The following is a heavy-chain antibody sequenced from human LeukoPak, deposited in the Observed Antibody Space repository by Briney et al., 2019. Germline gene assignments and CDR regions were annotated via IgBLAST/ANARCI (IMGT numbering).Heavy chain of an antibody. V-gene: IGHV3-23*01. D-gene: IGHD3-22*01. CDR3: ARDRGGLTMIVPSDY. J-gene: IGHJ4*02. Sequence: GGSLRLSCAASGFTFSSYAMTWVRQAPGKGLDWVSAIGSAGSAYYADSVKGRFTISRDNSKNTLYLHMNSLRAEDTAVYYCARDRGGLTMIVPSDYWGQGTLVTVS. CDR1: GFTFSSYA. CDR2: IGSAGSA.